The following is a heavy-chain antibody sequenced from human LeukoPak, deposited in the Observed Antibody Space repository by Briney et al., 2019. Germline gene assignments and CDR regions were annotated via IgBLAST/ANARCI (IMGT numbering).Heavy chain of an antibody. CDR3: AGSSWYYYDSSGNAFDI. CDR2: ISYDGSNK. V-gene: IGHV3-30*03. CDR1: GFTFSSYG. Sequence: PGRSLRLSCAASGFTFSSYGMHWVRQAPGKGLEWVAVISYDGSNKYYADSVKGRFTISRDNSKNTLYLQMNSLRAEDTAVYYCAGSSWYYYDSSGNAFDIWGQGTMATVSS. J-gene: IGHJ3*02. D-gene: IGHD3-22*01.